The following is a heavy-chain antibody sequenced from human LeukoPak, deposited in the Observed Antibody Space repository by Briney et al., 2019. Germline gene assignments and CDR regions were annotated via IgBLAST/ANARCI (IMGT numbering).Heavy chain of an antibody. D-gene: IGHD3-10*01. V-gene: IGHV3-21*06. CDR1: GFTFSSYS. J-gene: IGHJ4*02. Sequence: GGSLRLSCAASGFTFSSYSMNWVRQAPGKGLEWVSSISSSSGYIYYADSVKGRFTISRDNAKNSLYLQMNSLRAEDTAVYYWARDDGFGEPHDYWGQGTLVTVSS. CDR2: ISSSSGYI. CDR3: ARDDGFGEPHDY.